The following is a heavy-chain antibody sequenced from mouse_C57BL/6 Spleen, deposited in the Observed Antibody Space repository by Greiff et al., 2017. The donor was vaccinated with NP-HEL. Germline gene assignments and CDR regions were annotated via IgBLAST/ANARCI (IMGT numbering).Heavy chain of an antibody. CDR1: GYAFTNYL. CDR3: ARGGITTVPHYFDY. V-gene: IGHV1-54*01. J-gene: IGHJ2*01. D-gene: IGHD1-1*01. CDR2: INPGSGGT. Sequence: VQLQQSGAELVRPGTSVKVSCKASGYAFTNYLIEWVKQRPGQGLEWIGVINPGSGGTNYNEKLKGKATLTADKSSSTAYMQLSSLTSEDSAVYFCARGGITTVPHYFDYWGQGTTLTVSS.